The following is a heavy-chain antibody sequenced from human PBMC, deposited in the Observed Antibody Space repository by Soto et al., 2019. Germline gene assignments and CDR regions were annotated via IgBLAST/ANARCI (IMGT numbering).Heavy chain of an antibody. CDR1: GGTFSSYA. V-gene: IGHV1-69*13. Sequence: ASVKVSCKASGGTFSSYAISWVRQAPGQGLEWMGGIIPIFGTANYAQKFQGRVTITADESTSTAYMELSSLRSEDTAVYYCARGSAGRSGSPAPGIYGMDVWGQGTTVTVSS. CDR3: ARGSAGRSGSPAPGIYGMDV. CDR2: IIPIFGTA. D-gene: IGHD3-10*01. J-gene: IGHJ6*02.